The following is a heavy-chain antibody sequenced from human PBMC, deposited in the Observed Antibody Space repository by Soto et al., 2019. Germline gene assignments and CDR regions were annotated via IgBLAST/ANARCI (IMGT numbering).Heavy chain of an antibody. CDR3: ARELGSGSYYNVYYYMDV. D-gene: IGHD3-10*01. CDR2: ISAYNGNT. V-gene: IGHV1-18*01. J-gene: IGHJ6*03. CDR1: GYTFTSYG. Sequence: GASVKVSCKASGYTFTSYGISCVRQAPRQGLEWMGWISAYNGNTNYAQKLQGRVTMTTDTSTSTAYMELRSLRSDDTAVYYCARELGSGSYYNVYYYMDVWGKGTTVTVSS.